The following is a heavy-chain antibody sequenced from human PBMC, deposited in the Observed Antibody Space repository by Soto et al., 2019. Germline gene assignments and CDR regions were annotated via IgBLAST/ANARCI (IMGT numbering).Heavy chain of an antibody. CDR2: ISYDGSNK. CDR1: GFTFSSYA. D-gene: IGHD2-2*02. CDR3: ARVPVVQAAILNWALDY. J-gene: IGHJ4*02. V-gene: IGHV3-30-3*01. Sequence: GGSLRLSCAASGFTFSSYAMHWVRQAPGKGLEWVAVISYDGSNKYYADSVKGRFTISRDNSKNTLYLQMNSLRAEDTAVYYCARVPVVQAAILNWALDYWGQGTLVTVSS.